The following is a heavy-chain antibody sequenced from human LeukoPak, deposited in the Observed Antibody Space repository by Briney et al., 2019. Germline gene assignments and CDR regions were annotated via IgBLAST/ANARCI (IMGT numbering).Heavy chain of an antibody. CDR3: ARLSDTAMVQDTILFDY. CDR2: INHTGST. J-gene: IGHJ4*02. Sequence: SETLSLTCAVYGGSFSGYSWSWIRQPPGKGLEWIGEINHTGSTNYNPSLKSRVSISVDTSKNRFSLKLSSVTAADTAVYYCARLSDTAMVQDTILFDYWGQGTLVTVSS. CDR1: GGSFSGYS. V-gene: IGHV4-34*01. D-gene: IGHD5-18*01.